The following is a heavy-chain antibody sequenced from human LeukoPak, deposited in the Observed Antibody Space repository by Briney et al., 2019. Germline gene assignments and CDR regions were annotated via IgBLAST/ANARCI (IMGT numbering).Heavy chain of an antibody. CDR2: ISSGSNYI. J-gene: IGHJ6*02. Sequence: PGGSLRLSCAASGFTFSSSEMNWVRQAPGKGLEWVSFISSGSNYIYYADSVKGRFTISRDNAKNSLYLQMNRLRAEDTAVYYCARDYYYGMDVWGQGTTVTVSS. CDR1: GFTFSSSE. CDR3: ARDYYYGMDV. V-gene: IGHV3-21*01.